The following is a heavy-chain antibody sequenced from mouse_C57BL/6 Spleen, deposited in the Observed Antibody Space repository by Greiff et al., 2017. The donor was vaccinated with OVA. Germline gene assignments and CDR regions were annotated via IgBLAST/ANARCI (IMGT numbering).Heavy chain of an antibody. Sequence: VMLVESGAELARPGASVKLSCKASGYTFTSYGISWVKQRTGQGLEWIGEIYPRSGNTYYNEKFKGKATLTADKSSSTAYMELRSLTSEDSAVYFCARREELGRGAWFAYWGQGTLVTVSA. J-gene: IGHJ3*01. CDR3: ARREELGRGAWFAY. CDR1: GYTFTSYG. CDR2: IYPRSGNT. D-gene: IGHD4-1*01. V-gene: IGHV1-81*01.